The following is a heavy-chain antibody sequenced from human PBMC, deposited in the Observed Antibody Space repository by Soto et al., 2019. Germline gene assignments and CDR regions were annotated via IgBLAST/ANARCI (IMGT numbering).Heavy chain of an antibody. V-gene: IGHV1-69*01. CDR1: GGTPSNSA. D-gene: IGHD3-22*01. J-gene: IGHJ6*02. Sequence: QVHLLLQSGAEVKKPGSSVKVSCKASGGTPSNSAISWVRQAPGQGLEWMGGIIPVFGLVKYAQNFQGRVTITADASTNTAYMELSSLRPEDTAVYYCAGGRIVVVGSLAYYGMDVWGQGTTVTVSS. CDR3: AGGRIVVVGSLAYYGMDV. CDR2: IIPVFGLV.